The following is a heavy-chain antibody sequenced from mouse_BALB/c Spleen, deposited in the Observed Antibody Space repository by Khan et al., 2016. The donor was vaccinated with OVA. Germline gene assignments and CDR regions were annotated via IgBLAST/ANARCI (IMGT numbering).Heavy chain of an antibody. J-gene: IGHJ4*01. V-gene: IGHV2-9*02. Sequence: QVQLKESGPGLVAPSQSLSITCTVSGFSLTNYGVNWVRQPPGKGLEWLGIIWAGGSTYYTSALRSRVSIRKDNAKSQVFLKMNSLQTEYTAMYFCARETAYYGDYEAMDYWGQGTSVTVSP. CDR2: IWAGGST. CDR1: GFSLTNYG. D-gene: IGHD2-13*01. CDR3: ARETAYYGDYEAMDY.